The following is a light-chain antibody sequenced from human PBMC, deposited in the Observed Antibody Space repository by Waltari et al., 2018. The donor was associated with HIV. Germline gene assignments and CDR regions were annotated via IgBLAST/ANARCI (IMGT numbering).Light chain of an antibody. CDR1: SSNIGSNA. V-gene: IGLV1-44*01. J-gene: IGLJ1*01. Sequence: QSVLTQPPSASGTPGQRVTISCSGSSSNIGSNAVNWYQQLPGTAPKLLIYSNKQRPSGVPDRFSGSKSGTSASLAISWLQSDDEADYYCAAWDDSLNDSYVFGPGTKVTVL. CDR2: SNK. CDR3: AAWDDSLNDSYV.